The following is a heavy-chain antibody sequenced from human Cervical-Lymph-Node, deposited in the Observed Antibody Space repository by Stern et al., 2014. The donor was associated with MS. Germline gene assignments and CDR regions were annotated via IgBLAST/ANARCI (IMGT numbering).Heavy chain of an antibody. CDR2: VNPTDGRT. CDR3: ANPLPYAN. J-gene: IGHJ1*01. V-gene: IGHV1-46*03. CDR1: GDTFASYP. Sequence: VHLVESGAEVKKPGASVKVSCKASGDTFASYPIHWLRQAPGQGPVWMGLVNPTDGRTTYAQTFQGRVTMTRDTSTRTVYMELSSLRAEDTAMYFCANPLPYANWGQGTRVTVSS. D-gene: IGHD4-17*01.